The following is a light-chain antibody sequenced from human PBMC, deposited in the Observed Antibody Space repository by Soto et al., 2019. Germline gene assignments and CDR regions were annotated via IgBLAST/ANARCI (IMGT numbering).Light chain of an antibody. Sequence: EIVMTQSPVTLSVSPGERATLSCRASQGVRSNLAWYQQKPGQAPRLLMYDASTRATGIPARFSGSGSGTEFTLTIRSLQSEDFATSHCQHYNSYSEAFGQGTKV. CDR2: DAS. CDR3: QHYNSYSEA. J-gene: IGKJ1*01. CDR1: QGVRSN. V-gene: IGKV3-15*01.